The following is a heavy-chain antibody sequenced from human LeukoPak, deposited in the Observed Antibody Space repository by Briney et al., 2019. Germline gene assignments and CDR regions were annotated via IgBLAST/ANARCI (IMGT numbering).Heavy chain of an antibody. D-gene: IGHD3-22*01. V-gene: IGHV4-34*01. J-gene: IGHJ4*02. Sequence: SSETLSLTCAVYGXSFSGYYWSWIRQPPGKGLEWIGEINHSGSTNYNPSLKSRVTISVDTSKNQFSLKLSSVTAADTAVYYCARSDYDSSGYYRDWGQGTLVTVSS. CDR1: GXSFSGYY. CDR2: INHSGST. CDR3: ARSDYDSSGYYRD.